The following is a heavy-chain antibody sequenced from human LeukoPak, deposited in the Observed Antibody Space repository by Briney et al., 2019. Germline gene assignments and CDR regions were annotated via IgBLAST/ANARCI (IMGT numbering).Heavy chain of an antibody. D-gene: IGHD3-10*02. CDR3: AELGITMIGGV. CDR2: ISSSGSTI. CDR1: GFTFSSYG. Sequence: PGGSLRLSCAASGFTFSSYGMSWARQAPGKGLEWVSAISSSGSTIYYADSVKGRFTISRDNAKNSLYLQMNSLRAEDTAVYYCAELGITMIGGVWGKGTTVTISS. V-gene: IGHV3-48*04. J-gene: IGHJ6*04.